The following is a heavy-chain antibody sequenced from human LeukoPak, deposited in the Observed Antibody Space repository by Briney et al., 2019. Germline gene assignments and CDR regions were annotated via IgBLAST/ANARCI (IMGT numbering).Heavy chain of an antibody. Sequence: GGSLRLSCAASGFTFSSYAMSWVRQAPGKGLEWVSAISGSGGSTYYADSVKGRFTISRDNAKNSLYLQMNSLRAEDTAVYYCAREGYDSSGYQAYWGQGTLVTVSS. CDR1: GFTFSSYA. CDR2: ISGSGGST. V-gene: IGHV3-23*01. CDR3: AREGYDSSGYQAY. D-gene: IGHD3-22*01. J-gene: IGHJ4*02.